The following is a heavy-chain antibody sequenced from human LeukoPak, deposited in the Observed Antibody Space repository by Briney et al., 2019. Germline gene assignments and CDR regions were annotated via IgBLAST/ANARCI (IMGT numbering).Heavy chain of an antibody. V-gene: IGHV4-59*01. D-gene: IGHD6-13*01. CDR2: IYYSGNT. CDR3: ARAGSWKLNFDY. Sequence: PSETLSLTCTVSGGSTSSYYWSWIRRPPGKELEWIGYIYYSGNTNYNPSLKTRVTISVDTSKNQFSLKLSSVTAADTAVYYCARAGSWKLNFDYWGQGTLVTVSS. CDR1: GGSTSSYY. J-gene: IGHJ4*02.